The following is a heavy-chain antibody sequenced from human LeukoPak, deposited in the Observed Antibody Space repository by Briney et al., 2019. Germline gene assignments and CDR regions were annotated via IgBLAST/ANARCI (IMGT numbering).Heavy chain of an antibody. D-gene: IGHD2-2*01. Sequence: ASVKVSCKASGGTFSSYAISWVRQAPGRGLEWMGGIIPIFGTANYAQKFQGRVTITADKSTSTAYMELSSLRSEDTAVYYCARVGKVVPAAMPSGSGFYDYWGQGTLVTVSS. CDR3: ARVGKVVPAAMPSGSGFYDY. CDR1: GGTFSSYA. J-gene: IGHJ4*02. CDR2: IIPIFGTA. V-gene: IGHV1-69*06.